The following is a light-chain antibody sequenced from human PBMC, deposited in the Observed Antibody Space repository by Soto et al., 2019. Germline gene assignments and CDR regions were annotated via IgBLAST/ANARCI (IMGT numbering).Light chain of an antibody. CDR2: YDD. CDR1: SSNIGNNA. CDR3: ASWDVSLTAWV. Sequence: QSVLTQPPSVSEAPRQRVTISCSGSSSNIGNNAVNWYQQLPGKAPKLLNYYDDLLPSGVSDRFSGSKSGTSASLAISGLQSEDEADYYCASWDVSLTAWVFGGGTKLTVL. V-gene: IGLV1-36*01. J-gene: IGLJ3*02.